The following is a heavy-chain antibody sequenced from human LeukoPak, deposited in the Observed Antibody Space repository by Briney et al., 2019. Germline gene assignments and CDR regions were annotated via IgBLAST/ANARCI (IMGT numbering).Heavy chain of an antibody. CDR1: GGTFSSYA. Sequence: SVKVSCKASGGTFSSYAISWVRQAPGQGLEWMGGIIPIFGTANYAQKLQGRVTITADESTSTAYMELSSLRSEDTAVYYCARVGLYYYDSSGYYRGPGNDAFDIWGQGTMVTVSS. D-gene: IGHD3-22*01. V-gene: IGHV1-69*13. J-gene: IGHJ3*02. CDR3: ARVGLYYYDSSGYYRGPGNDAFDI. CDR2: IIPIFGTA.